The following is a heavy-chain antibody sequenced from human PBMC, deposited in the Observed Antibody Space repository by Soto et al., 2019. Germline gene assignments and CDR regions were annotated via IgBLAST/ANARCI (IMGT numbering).Heavy chain of an antibody. CDR3: EKDRMRYFDWLLVAFDI. CDR1: GFTFSSYA. Sequence: EVQLLESGGGLVQPGGSLRLSCAASGFTFSSYAMSWVRQAPGKGLEWVSAISGSGGSTYYADSVKGRFTISRDNSKNTLYLQINSLTAEDTAVYYCEKDRMRYFDWLLVAFDIWGQGTMVTVSS. CDR2: ISGSGGST. D-gene: IGHD3-9*01. J-gene: IGHJ3*02. V-gene: IGHV3-23*01.